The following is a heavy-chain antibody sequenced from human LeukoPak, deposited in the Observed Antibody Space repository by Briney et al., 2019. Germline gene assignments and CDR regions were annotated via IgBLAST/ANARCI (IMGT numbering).Heavy chain of an antibody. CDR3: ARLTFYYDGSGYYFDY. CDR1: GASISRTSYY. CDR2: IHYGGSA. Sequence: SETLSLTCTVSGASISRTSYYWGWIRQPPEKGLQWIGSIHYGGSAYYNPSLKSRITISVDTSKNQFSLKLSSVTATDTAVYYCARLTFYYDGSGYYFDYWGQGTLVTVSS. V-gene: IGHV4-39*01. J-gene: IGHJ4*02. D-gene: IGHD3-22*01.